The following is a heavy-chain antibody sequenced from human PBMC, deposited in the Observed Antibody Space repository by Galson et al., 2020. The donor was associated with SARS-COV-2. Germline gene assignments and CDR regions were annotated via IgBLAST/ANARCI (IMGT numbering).Heavy chain of an antibody. CDR1: EFTFSIYS. D-gene: IGHD3-16*01. CDR3: ARGRMREALDY. J-gene: IGHJ4*02. V-gene: IGHV3-21*01. Sequence: GASLKISCAASEFTFSIYSMNWVRQAPGKGLEWIASIASSSSYMYYADSVKGRFTISRDNAKNSLFLQMNSLRAEDTAVYYCARGRMREALDYWGQGTVVTVSS. CDR2: IASSSSYM.